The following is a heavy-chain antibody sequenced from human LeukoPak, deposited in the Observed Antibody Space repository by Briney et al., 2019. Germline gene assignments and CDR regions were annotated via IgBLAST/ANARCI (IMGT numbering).Heavy chain of an antibody. CDR3: ARNRLHYYYYGMDV. CDR1: GGSISSYY. V-gene: IGHV4-59*01. CDR2: IYYSGST. J-gene: IGHJ6*02. D-gene: IGHD5-18*01. Sequence: SETLSLTCTVSGGSISSYYWSWIRQPPGKGLEWIGYIYYSGSTNYNPSLKSRVTISVDTSKNQFSLKLSSVTAADTAVYYCARNRLHYYYYGMDVWGQGTTVTVSS.